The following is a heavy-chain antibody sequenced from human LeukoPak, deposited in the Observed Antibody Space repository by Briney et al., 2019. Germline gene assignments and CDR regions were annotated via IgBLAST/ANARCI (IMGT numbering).Heavy chain of an antibody. CDR2: IRYDGSNK. Sequence: GGSLRLSCAPSGFIFSSYGMHWVRQAPGKGLEWVAFIRYDGSNKYYADSVKGRFTISRDNSKNTLYLQMNSLRAEDTAVYYCAKDLYDFWSGYYFDYMDVWGKGTTVTVSS. J-gene: IGHJ6*03. V-gene: IGHV3-30*02. CDR1: GFIFSSYG. CDR3: AKDLYDFWSGYYFDYMDV. D-gene: IGHD3-3*01.